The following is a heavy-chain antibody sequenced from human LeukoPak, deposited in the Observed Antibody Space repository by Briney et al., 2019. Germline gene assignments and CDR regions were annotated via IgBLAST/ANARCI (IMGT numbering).Heavy chain of an antibody. Sequence: GGSLRLSCAASGFTFSSYGMHWVRQAPGKGLEWVAVIWYDGSNKYYGDSVKGRFTISRDNSKKTLYLQMNSLRAEDTAVYYCAKGSGSGWYGWLDPWGQGTLVTVSS. D-gene: IGHD6-19*01. CDR2: IWYDGSNK. CDR3: AKGSGSGWYGWLDP. CDR1: GFTFSSYG. J-gene: IGHJ5*02. V-gene: IGHV3-33*06.